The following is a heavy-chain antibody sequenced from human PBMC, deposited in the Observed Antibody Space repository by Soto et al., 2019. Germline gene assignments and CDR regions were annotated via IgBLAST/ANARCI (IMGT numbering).Heavy chain of an antibody. CDR1: GYNFIAYY. V-gene: IGHV1-2*02. CDR3: WGGLKTGFGMDL. Sequence: QVQLVQSGAEVKKPGASVKVSCKASGYNFIAYYMHWVRQAPGQGLEWMGWLNPNSGGTNYAQKLQGRVTMTRDTANRTGYMGVSRLRSDGTGGDFWWGGLKTGFGMDLWGQGTTVTVSS. J-gene: IGHJ6*02. D-gene: IGHD1-26*01. CDR2: LNPNSGGT.